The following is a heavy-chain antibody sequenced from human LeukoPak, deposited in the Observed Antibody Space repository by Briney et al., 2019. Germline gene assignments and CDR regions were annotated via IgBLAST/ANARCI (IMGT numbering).Heavy chain of an antibody. CDR2: ITSGTTYI. J-gene: IGHJ4*02. Sequence: GGSLRLSCAASGFTFSDYNMNWVRQSPEKGLEWVSSITSGTTYIYYADSVRGRFTLSRDNAKNSLYLQMNSLRAEDTAVYYCAKGADDFWSGYFPNFDYWGQGALVTVSS. CDR1: GFTFSDYN. D-gene: IGHD3-3*01. CDR3: AKGADDFWSGYFPNFDY. V-gene: IGHV3-21*04.